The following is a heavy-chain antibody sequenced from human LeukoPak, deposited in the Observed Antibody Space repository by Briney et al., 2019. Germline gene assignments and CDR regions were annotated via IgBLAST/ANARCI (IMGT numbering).Heavy chain of an antibody. CDR2: INHSGST. J-gene: IGHJ4*02. CDR3: ARDAGIAAAGFDY. Sequence: SETLSLTCAVYGGSFSGYYWSWIRQPPGKGLEWIGEINHSGSTNYNPSLKSRVTISVDTSKNQFSLKLSSVTAADTAVYYCARDAGIAAAGFDYWGQGNPGHRLL. CDR1: GGSFSGYY. D-gene: IGHD6-13*01. V-gene: IGHV4-34*01.